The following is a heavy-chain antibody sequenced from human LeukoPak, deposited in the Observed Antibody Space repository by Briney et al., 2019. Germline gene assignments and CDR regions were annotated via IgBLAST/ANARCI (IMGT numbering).Heavy chain of an antibody. D-gene: IGHD2-21*01. J-gene: IGHJ5*02. CDR2: IFTSGWT. V-gene: IGHV4-4*09. Sequence: SETLSLTCTVSGGSIISYYWSWVRQSPGKGLEWIGYIFTSGWTDYNPSLKSRVTMSVDTSKNQLSMELRSLTAADTAVYYCATSHDVKTAPYDLWGQRTLVTVSS. CDR1: GGSIISYY. CDR3: ATSHDVKTAPYDL.